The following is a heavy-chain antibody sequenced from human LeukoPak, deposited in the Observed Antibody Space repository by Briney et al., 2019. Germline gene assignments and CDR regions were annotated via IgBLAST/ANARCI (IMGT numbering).Heavy chain of an antibody. Sequence: SETLSLTCTVSGGSISSYYWSWIRQPPGKGLEWIGYIYYSGSTNYNPSLKSRVTISVDTSKNQFSLKLSSVTAADTAVYFCARGGSVGSYYYFDYWGQGTLVTVSS. CDR2: IYYSGST. J-gene: IGHJ4*02. V-gene: IGHV4-59*01. CDR3: ARGGSVGSYYYFDY. D-gene: IGHD1-26*01. CDR1: GGSISSYY.